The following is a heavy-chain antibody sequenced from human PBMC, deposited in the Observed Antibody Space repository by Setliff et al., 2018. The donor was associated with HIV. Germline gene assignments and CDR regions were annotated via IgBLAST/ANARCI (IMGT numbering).Heavy chain of an antibody. J-gene: IGHJ3*02. Sequence: GGSLRLSCAASGFTVSSNYMSWVRQAPGKGLEWVSVIYNGGSTYYADSVKGRFTISRDNSKNTLYLQMNSLRAEDTAVYYCAREQWLVRGDAFDIWGQGTMVTVSS. CDR3: AREQWLVRGDAFDI. CDR1: GFTVSSNY. V-gene: IGHV3-66*01. CDR2: IYNGGST. D-gene: IGHD6-19*01.